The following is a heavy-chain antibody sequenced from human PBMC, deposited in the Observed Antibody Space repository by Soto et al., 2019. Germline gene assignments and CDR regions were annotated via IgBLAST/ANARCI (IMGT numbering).Heavy chain of an antibody. V-gene: IGHV3-74*01. D-gene: IGHD6-13*01. J-gene: IGHJ3*02. Sequence: GGSLRLSCAASGFTFSAYWMHWVRQAPGKGLVWVSRIKSDGSSISYADSVKGRFTISRDNAKNTLYLQMNSLRDEDTAVYYCARGTIAGAGTRAYGFDMWGQGTMVTVSS. CDR1: GFTFSAYW. CDR3: ARGTIAGAGTRAYGFDM. CDR2: IKSDGSSI.